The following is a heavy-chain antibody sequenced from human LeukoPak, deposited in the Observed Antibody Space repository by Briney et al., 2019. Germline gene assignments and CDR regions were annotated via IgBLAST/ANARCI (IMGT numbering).Heavy chain of an antibody. Sequence: AASVTVSCKASGYTFTSYAMHRVRQAPGQRLEWMGWINAGNGNTKYSQKSQGRVTITRDTSASTAYMELSSLRSEDTAVYYCARGTVTTLRGGFGYWGQGTLVTVSS. CDR1: GYTFTSYA. D-gene: IGHD4-17*01. CDR3: ARGTVTTLRGGFGY. CDR2: INAGNGNT. J-gene: IGHJ4*02. V-gene: IGHV1-3*01.